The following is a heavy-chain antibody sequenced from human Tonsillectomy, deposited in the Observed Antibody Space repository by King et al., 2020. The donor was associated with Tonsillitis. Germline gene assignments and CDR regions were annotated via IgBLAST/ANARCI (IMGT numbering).Heavy chain of an antibody. J-gene: IGHJ3*02. CDR3: ARHKQWLVVYDAFDI. Sequence: TLKESGPALVKPTQTLTLTCTFSGFSLSTSGMCVSWIRQPPGKALEWLARIDWDDDKYYSTSLKTRLTISKDTSKNQVVLTMTNMDPVDTATCYVARHKQWLVVYDAFDIWGQGTMVTVSS. V-gene: IGHV2-70*11. D-gene: IGHD6-19*01. CDR1: GFSLSTSGMC. CDR2: IDWDDDK.